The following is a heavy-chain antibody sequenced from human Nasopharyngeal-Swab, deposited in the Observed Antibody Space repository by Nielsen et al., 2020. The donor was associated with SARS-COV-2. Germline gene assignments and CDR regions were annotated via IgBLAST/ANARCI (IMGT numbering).Heavy chain of an antibody. CDR1: GGSFSSSTSY. J-gene: IGHJ4*02. D-gene: IGHD3-22*01. V-gene: IGHV4-39*07. Sequence: SETLSLTCTVSGGSFSSSTSYWGWIRQPPGKGLEWIGTINYSGSSYYNPSLKSRVTISVDKSKNQFSLKLSSVTAADTTVYYCARGGYYDSSGYFIFDYWGQGTLVTVSS. CDR3: ARGGYYDSSGYFIFDY. CDR2: INYSGSS.